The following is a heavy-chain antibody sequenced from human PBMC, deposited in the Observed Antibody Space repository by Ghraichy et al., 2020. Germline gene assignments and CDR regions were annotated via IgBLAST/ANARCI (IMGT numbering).Heavy chain of an antibody. V-gene: IGHV3-21*06. CDR2: IRRGGVQI. CDR3: ARFFPFCYGPMCYFNDGFDV. J-gene: IGHJ3*01. Sequence: GGSLRLSCAASGFILGAFDMQWVRQAPGKGLEWVSSIRRGGVQISYADSVKGRVIVSRDSAKNSLVLEMNSLRAEDTAVYFCARFFPFCYGPMCYFNDGFDVWGPGTAVAVSS. CDR1: GFILGAFD. D-gene: IGHD2-15*01.